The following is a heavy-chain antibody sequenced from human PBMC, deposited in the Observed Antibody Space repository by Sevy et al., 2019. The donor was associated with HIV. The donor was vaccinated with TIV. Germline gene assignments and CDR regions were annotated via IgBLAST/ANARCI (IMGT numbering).Heavy chain of an antibody. D-gene: IGHD2-15*01. CDR2: IKSKTDGGTT. CDR3: TLEGLYCSGGSCYSEGFDS. V-gene: IGHV3-15*01. J-gene: IGHJ4*02. Sequence: GGSLRLSCAAFGFTFTNAWMSWVRQAPGKGLEWVGRIKSKTDGGTTDYAAPVKGRFTISRDDSKNTLYLHINSLKTEDTAVYYCTLEGLYCSGGSCYSEGFDSWGQGTLVTVSS. CDR1: GFTFTNAW.